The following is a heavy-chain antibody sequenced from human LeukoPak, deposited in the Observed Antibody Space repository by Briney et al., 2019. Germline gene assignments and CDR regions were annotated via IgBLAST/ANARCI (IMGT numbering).Heavy chain of an antibody. CDR3: ARSRTLWGAFDI. CDR2: ISSSSSYT. CDR1: GFTFSDYY. D-gene: IGHD2-21*01. V-gene: IGHV3-11*06. Sequence: PGGSLRLSCAAFGFTFSDYYMSWIRQAPGKGLEWLSYISSSSSYTNYPDSVKGRFTISRENAKNSLYLQMNSLRAGDTAVYYCARSRTLWGAFDIWGQGTMVTVSS. J-gene: IGHJ3*02.